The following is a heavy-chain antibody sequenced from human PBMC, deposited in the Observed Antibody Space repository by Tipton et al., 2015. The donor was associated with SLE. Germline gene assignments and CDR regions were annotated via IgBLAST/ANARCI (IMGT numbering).Heavy chain of an antibody. D-gene: IGHD6-13*01. CDR3: AREIAAAGTYLFDY. CDR1: GFTFDDYA. CDR2: ISWNSGSI. V-gene: IGHV3-9*01. Sequence: SLRLSCAASGFTFDDYAMHWVRQAPGKGLEWVSGISWNSGSIGYADSVKGRFTISRDNAKNSLYLQMNSLRAEDTAVYYCAREIAAAGTYLFDYWGQGTLVTVSS. J-gene: IGHJ4*02.